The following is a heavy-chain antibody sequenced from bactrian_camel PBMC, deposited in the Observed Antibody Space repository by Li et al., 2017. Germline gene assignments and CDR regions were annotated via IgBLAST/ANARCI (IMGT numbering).Heavy chain of an antibody. J-gene: IGHJ4*01. Sequence: HVQLVESGGGSVEAGGSLRLSCTASEFIPNSDMGWYRQAPGNNCELVSTISKDGSTTYAASVKGRATISKDDAKNTLCLQMNSLKTADTAMYYCAADVAGYGIGRRGECHQSNERGHGTQVTVS. CDR1: EFIPNSD. CDR3: AADVAGYGIGRRGECHQSNE. CDR2: ISKDGST. D-gene: IGHD3*01. V-gene: IGHV3S53*01.